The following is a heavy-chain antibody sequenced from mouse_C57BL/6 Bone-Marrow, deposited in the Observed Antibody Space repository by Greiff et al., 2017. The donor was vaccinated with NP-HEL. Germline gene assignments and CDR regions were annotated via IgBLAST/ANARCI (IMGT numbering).Heavy chain of an antibody. D-gene: IGHD2-3*01. CDR1: GFSLTSYA. CDR2: IWTGGGT. J-gene: IGHJ2*01. CDR3: ARNLGDGYSYYFDY. V-gene: IGHV2-9-1*01. Sequence: VQLVESGPGLVAPSQSLSITCTVSGFSLTSYAISWVRQPPGKGLEWLGVIWTGGGTNYNSALKSRLSISKDNSKSQVFLKMNSLQTDDTARYYCARNLGDGYSYYFDYWGQGTTLTVSS.